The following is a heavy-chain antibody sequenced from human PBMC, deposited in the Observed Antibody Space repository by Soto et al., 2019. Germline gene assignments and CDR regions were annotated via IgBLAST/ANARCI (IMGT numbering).Heavy chain of an antibody. CDR1: GYTFTSYA. D-gene: IGHD3-22*01. V-gene: IGHV1-3*01. CDR2: LNAGNGNT. Sequence: ASVKVSCKASGYTFTSYAILWVRQAPGQRLEWMGWLNAGNGNTKYSQKFQGRVTITRDTSASTAYMELSSLRSEDTAVYYCARNSQWFGISSFDPWGQGTLVTVSS. J-gene: IGHJ5*02. CDR3: ARNSQWFGISSFDP.